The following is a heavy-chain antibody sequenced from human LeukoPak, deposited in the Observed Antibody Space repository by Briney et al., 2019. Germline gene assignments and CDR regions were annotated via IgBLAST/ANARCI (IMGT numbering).Heavy chain of an antibody. D-gene: IGHD6-13*01. CDR1: GGSFSGYY. Sequence: SETLSLTCAVYGGSFSGYYWSWIRQPPGKGLEWIGEINHSGSTNYNPSLKSRVTISVDTSKNQFSLKLSSVTAADTAVYYCASSSGYSSRRFDPWGQGTLVTVSS. CDR2: INHSGST. V-gene: IGHV4-34*01. J-gene: IGHJ5*02. CDR3: ASSSGYSSRRFDP.